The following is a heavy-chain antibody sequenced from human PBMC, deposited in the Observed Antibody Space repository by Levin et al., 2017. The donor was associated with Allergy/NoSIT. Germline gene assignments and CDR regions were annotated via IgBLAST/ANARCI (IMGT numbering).Heavy chain of an antibody. CDR2: IWYDGSNK. D-gene: IGHD3-22*01. V-gene: IGHV3-33*01. CDR3: AREGLAYYYDSSGYYFDY. CDR1: GFTFSSYG. Sequence: PGGSLRLSCAASGFTFSSYGMHWVRQAPGKGLEWVAVIWYDGSNKYYADSVKGRFTISRDNSKNTLYLQMNSLRAEDTAVYYCAREGLAYYYDSSGYYFDYWGQGTLVTVSS. J-gene: IGHJ4*02.